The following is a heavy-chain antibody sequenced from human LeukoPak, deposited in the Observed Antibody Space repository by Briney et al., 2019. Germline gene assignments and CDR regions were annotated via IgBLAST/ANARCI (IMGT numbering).Heavy chain of an antibody. CDR3: AREIRPLNYYDGSGYYHFDY. J-gene: IGHJ4*02. CDR1: GGSISSGGYY. CDR2: IYYSGST. D-gene: IGHD3-22*01. V-gene: IGHV4-31*03. Sequence: SETLSLTCTVSGGSISSGGYYWSWIRQHPGKGLEWIGYIYYSGSTYYNPSLKSRVTISVDTSKNQFSLKLSSVTAADTAVYYCAREIRPLNYYDGSGYYHFDYWGQGTLVTVSS.